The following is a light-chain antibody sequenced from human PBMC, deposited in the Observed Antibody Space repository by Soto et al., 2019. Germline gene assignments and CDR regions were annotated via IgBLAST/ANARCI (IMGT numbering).Light chain of an antibody. Sequence: QSVLTQPASVSGSPGQSITISCTGTSSDVGLYDYISWYQQRPGKAPKLIIYEVSKRPSGVPDRLSGFKYGNTASLTVSGLQAEDEADYYCSSYAGNSRYVFGTGTKVTVL. CDR3: SSYAGNSRYV. V-gene: IGLV2-8*01. J-gene: IGLJ1*01. CDR2: EVS. CDR1: SSDVGLYDY.